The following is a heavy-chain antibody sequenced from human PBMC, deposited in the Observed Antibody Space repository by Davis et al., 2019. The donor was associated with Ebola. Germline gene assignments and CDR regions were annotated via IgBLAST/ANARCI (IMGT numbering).Heavy chain of an antibody. CDR3: ARDGGFHQYYFDY. V-gene: IGHV1-2*06. CDR1: GYTFTGYY. J-gene: IGHJ4*02. CDR2: INPNSGGT. Sequence: ASVKVSCKASGYTFTGYYMHWVRQAPGQGLEWLGRINPNSGGTDYAQKFQGRVAMTRDTSINTAYMELSRLRSDDTAVYYCARDGGFHQYYFDYWGQGTLVTVSS. D-gene: IGHD2-15*01.